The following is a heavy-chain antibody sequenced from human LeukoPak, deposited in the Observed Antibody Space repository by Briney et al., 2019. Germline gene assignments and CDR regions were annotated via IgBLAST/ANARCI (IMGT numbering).Heavy chain of an antibody. Sequence: PGGSLRLSCAASGFTFSSYSMNWVRQAPGKGLEWVSSISSGSNYIYYADSVKGRFTISRDNAKNSLYLQMNSLRAEDTAVYYCARDLMATNLFDYWGQGTLVTVSS. D-gene: IGHD5-12*01. CDR2: ISSGSNYI. CDR1: GFTFSSYS. J-gene: IGHJ4*02. V-gene: IGHV3-21*01. CDR3: ARDLMATNLFDY.